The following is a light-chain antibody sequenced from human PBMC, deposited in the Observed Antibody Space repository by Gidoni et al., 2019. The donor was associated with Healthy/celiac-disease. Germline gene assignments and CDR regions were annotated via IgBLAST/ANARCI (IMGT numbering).Light chain of an antibody. CDR1: QSVVYSSNNKNY. V-gene: IGKV4-1*01. Sequence: DIVMTQAPDSLAESLGERATINCKSSQSVVYSSNNKNYLAWYQQKPGQPPKLLIYCASTRESGVPDRFSGSGSGTDFTLTISSLQAEDVAVYYCQQYYSTPLTFGGGTKVEIK. CDR2: CAS. J-gene: IGKJ4*01. CDR3: QQYYSTPLT.